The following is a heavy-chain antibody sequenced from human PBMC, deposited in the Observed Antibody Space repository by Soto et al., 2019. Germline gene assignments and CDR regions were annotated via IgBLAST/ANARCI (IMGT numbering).Heavy chain of an antibody. D-gene: IGHD3-22*01. J-gene: IGHJ4*02. CDR3: AREHADCSAYSFEF. Sequence: ASEKVSCKSSGFSFISYAIHWVRQAPGQRLEWMGWINVATGNTKYSQHFQGRVTITRDTSASTAYMELHGLTSDDTAIYSCAREHADCSAYSFEFWVQGTLATV. CDR1: GFSFISYA. CDR2: INVATGNT. V-gene: IGHV1-3*01.